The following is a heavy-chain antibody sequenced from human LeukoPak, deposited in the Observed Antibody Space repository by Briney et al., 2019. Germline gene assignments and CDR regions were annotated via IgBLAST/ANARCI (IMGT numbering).Heavy chain of an antibody. CDR1: GFTFDNYA. CDR3: AKVGLSYDSSRYYLQ. D-gene: IGHD3-22*01. V-gene: IGHV3-43*02. Sequence: PGGSLRLSCAASGFTFDNYAMHWVRQAPGKGLEWVSLISGDGGSTYYADSVQGRFTISRDNSNHSLYLQMNSLRTEDTALYYCAKVGLSYDSSRYYLQWGQGTLVTVSS. J-gene: IGHJ4*02. CDR2: ISGDGGST.